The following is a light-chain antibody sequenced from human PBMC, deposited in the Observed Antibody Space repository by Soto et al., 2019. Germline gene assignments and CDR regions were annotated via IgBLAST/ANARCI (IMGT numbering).Light chain of an antibody. V-gene: IGKV3-15*01. CDR2: AAS. Sequence: EIVLTQSPGTLSLSPGERATLSCRASQSVSSNLVWYQQKPGQAPRLLIYAASTRATGIPARFSGSGSGTEFTLTISSLQSEDFAVYYCQQYKNWPPWTFGQGTKVEIK. CDR1: QSVSSN. J-gene: IGKJ1*01. CDR3: QQYKNWPPWT.